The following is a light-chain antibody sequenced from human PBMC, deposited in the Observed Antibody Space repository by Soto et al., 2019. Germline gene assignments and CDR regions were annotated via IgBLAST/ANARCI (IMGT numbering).Light chain of an antibody. Sequence: QSALTQPASVSGSPGQSITISCTGTSSDVGLYNYVSWYQQHPGKAPKLMIYDVSDRPSGVSNRFSGSKSGSTASLTISGLQAEDEAEYYCSSYTSSTTLVFGGGTQLTVL. J-gene: IGLJ3*02. V-gene: IGLV2-14*01. CDR3: SSYTSSTTLV. CDR1: SSDVGLYNY. CDR2: DVS.